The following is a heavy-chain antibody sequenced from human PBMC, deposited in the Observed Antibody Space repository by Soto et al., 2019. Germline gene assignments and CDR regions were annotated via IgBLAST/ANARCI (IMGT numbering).Heavy chain of an antibody. CDR1: GFTFSSYW. D-gene: IGHD5-18*01. J-gene: IGHJ4*02. CDR2: INSDGSST. CDR3: ARDLDTAMVTGFDY. Sequence: GGSLRLSCAASGFTFSSYWMHWVRQAPGKGLVWVSRINSDGSSTSYADSLKGRLTNSRDNAKNTLYLQMNSLRAEDTAVYYCARDLDTAMVTGFDYWGQGTLVTVSS. V-gene: IGHV3-74*01.